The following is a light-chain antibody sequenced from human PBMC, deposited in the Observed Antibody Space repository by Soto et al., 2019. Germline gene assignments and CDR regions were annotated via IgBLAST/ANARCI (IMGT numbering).Light chain of an antibody. Sequence: DIQLTQSPSTLSASVGDRVTITCRASQNINTWLAWYQQKPGKAPKVLIYKASSLESGVPSMFSGSGSGTEFTLTISSLQPDDFASYYCQQYNHYYSFGQGTKLEIK. CDR3: QQYNHYYS. CDR1: QNINTW. V-gene: IGKV1-5*03. J-gene: IGKJ2*03. CDR2: KAS.